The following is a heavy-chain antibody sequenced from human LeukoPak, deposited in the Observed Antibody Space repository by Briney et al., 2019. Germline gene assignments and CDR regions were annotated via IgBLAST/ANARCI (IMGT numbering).Heavy chain of an antibody. J-gene: IGHJ4*02. V-gene: IGHV1-2*02. CDR3: ARDPFNSRGQYCSSTSCYSGGC. CDR2: IKPNSGGT. D-gene: IGHD2-2*02. CDR1: GYTFTGYY. Sequence: ASVKVSCKASGYTFTGYYMHWVRQAPGQGLEWMGWIKPNSGGTNYAQKFQGRVTMTRDTSISTAYMELSRLRSDDTAVYYCARDPFNSRGQYCSSTSCYSGGCWGQGTLVTVSS.